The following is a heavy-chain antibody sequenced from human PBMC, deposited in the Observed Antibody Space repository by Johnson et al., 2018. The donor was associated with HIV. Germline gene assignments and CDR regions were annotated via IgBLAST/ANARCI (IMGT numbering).Heavy chain of an antibody. CDR3: AKDMTAYYNFWSGYDQAFDI. CDR1: RFTFSSYA. J-gene: IGHJ3*02. D-gene: IGHD3-3*01. Sequence: QVQLVESGGGLVKPGGSLRLSCAASRFTFSSYAIHWVRQAPGKGLEWVAVILYDGNNKYYADSVKGRFTVSRDNSKNTLYLQMNSLRPEDTAVYYCAKDMTAYYNFWSGYDQAFDIWGQGTMVTVSS. CDR2: ILYDGNNK. V-gene: IGHV3-30*14.